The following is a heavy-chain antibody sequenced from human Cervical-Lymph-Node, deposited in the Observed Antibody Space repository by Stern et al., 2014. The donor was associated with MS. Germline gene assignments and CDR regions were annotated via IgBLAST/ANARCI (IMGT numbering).Heavy chain of an antibody. CDR2: ISRVGSTT. Sequence: EDQLVESGGDLIQPGGSLRVSCAASGFTFSSYTINWVRQAPGQGLEWLSYISRVGSTTYYAGSVKGRFTISRDNAKSSLYLQLNSLRAEDTAVYYCARDHGSNWYSDPERAEFFQHWGQGTLVTVSS. J-gene: IGHJ1*01. D-gene: IGHD6-13*01. CDR1: GFTFSSYT. CDR3: ARDHGSNWYSDPERAEFFQH. V-gene: IGHV3-48*01.